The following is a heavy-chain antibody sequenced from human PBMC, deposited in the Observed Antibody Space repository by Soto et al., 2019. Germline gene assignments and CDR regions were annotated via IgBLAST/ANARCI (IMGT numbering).Heavy chain of an antibody. CDR1: GGSFSGYY. V-gene: IGHV4-34*01. CDR2: INHSGST. J-gene: IGHJ6*02. Sequence: SETLSLTXAVYGGSFSGYYWSWIRQPPGKGLEWIGEINHSGSTNYNPSLKSRVTISVDTSKNQFSLKLSSVTAADTAVYYCARGLVAARPLDVWGQGTTVTVSS. CDR3: ARGLVAARPLDV. D-gene: IGHD6-6*01.